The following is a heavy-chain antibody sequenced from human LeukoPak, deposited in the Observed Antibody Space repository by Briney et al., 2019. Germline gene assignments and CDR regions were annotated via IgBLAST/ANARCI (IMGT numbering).Heavy chain of an antibody. CDR1: GFTFSSYA. J-gene: IGHJ4*02. V-gene: IGHV3-23*01. D-gene: IGHD2-15*01. CDR3: AKDSCSGGSCYFGLDY. Sequence: GGSLRLSCAASGFTFSSYAMSWVRQAPGKGLEWVSAISGSGGSTYYADSVKGRFTISRDNSKNTLYLQMNSLRAEDTAVYYCAKDSCSGGSCYFGLDYWGQGTLVTVSS. CDR2: ISGSGGST.